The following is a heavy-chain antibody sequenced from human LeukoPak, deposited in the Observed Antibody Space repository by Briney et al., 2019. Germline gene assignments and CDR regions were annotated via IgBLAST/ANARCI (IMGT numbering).Heavy chain of an antibody. J-gene: IGHJ3*02. CDR1: GFTFSDYY. CDR3: ARARSSGYTDDAFDI. V-gene: IGHV3-11*06. D-gene: IGHD3-22*01. Sequence: GGSLRLSCAASGFTFSDYYMSWIRQAPGKGLEWVSSISSSSSYIYYADSVKGRFTISRDNAKNSLYLQMNSLRAEDTAVYYCARARSSGYTDDAFDIWGQGTMVTVSS. CDR2: ISSSSSYI.